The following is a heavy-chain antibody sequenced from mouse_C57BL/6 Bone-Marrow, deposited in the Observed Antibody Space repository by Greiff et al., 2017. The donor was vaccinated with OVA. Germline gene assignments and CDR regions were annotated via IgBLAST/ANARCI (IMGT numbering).Heavy chain of an antibody. D-gene: IGHD1-1*01. CDR2: IDPANGNT. CDR3: ARPLHYYGSSYPDY. V-gene: IGHV14-3*01. J-gene: IGHJ2*01. Sequence: VHVKQSVAELVRPGASVKLSCTASGFNIKNTYMHWVKQRPEQGLEWIGRIDPANGNTKYAPKFQGKATITADTSSNTAYLQLSSLTSADTAIYYCARPLHYYGSSYPDYWGQGTTLTVSS. CDR1: GFNIKNTY.